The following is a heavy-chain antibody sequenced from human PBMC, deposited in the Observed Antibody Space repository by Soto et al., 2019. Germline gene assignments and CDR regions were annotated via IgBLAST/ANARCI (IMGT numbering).Heavy chain of an antibody. D-gene: IGHD3-16*02. Sequence: QLQLQESGPGLVKPSETLSLTCTVSGGSISSSSYYWGWIRQPPGKGLEWIGSIYYSGSTYYNPSLKSRVTISVDTSKNQFSLKLSSVTAADTAVYYCARRPSYRPFDYWGQGTLVTVSS. J-gene: IGHJ4*02. V-gene: IGHV4-39*01. CDR1: GGSISSSSYY. CDR3: ARRPSYRPFDY. CDR2: IYYSGST.